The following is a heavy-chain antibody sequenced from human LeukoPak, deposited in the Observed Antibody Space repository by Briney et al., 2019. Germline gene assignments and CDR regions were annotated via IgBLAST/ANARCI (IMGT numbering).Heavy chain of an antibody. Sequence: SETLSLTCTVSGGSISSYYWSWIRQPPGKGLEWIGYIYYSGSTNYNPSLKSRVTISVDTSKNQFSLKLSSVTAADTAVYYCARDPGWLQLTDGAFDIWGQGTMVTVSS. CDR3: ARDPGWLQLTDGAFDI. J-gene: IGHJ3*02. CDR1: GGSISSYY. D-gene: IGHD5-24*01. V-gene: IGHV4-59*01. CDR2: IYYSGST.